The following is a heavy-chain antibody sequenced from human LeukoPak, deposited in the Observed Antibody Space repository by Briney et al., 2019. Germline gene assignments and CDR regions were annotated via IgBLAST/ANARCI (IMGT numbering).Heavy chain of an antibody. V-gene: IGHV3-48*01. CDR2: ISSSSSTI. J-gene: IGHJ3*02. CDR3: ARVSGSSSWYQGNRAFDI. D-gene: IGHD6-13*01. CDR1: GFTFSSYS. Sequence: PGGSLRLSCAASGFTFSSYSMNWVRQAPGKGLEWVSYISSSSSTIYYADSVKGRFTISRDNAKNSLYLQMNSLRAEDTAVYYCARVSGSSSWYQGNRAFDIWGQGTMVTVSS.